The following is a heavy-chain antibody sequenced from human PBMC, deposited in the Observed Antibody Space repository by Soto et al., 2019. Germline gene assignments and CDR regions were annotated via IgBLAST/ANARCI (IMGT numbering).Heavy chain of an antibody. D-gene: IGHD3-3*01. CDR1: GFTFSSYG. J-gene: IGHJ6*01. CDR2: ISYDGSNK. CDR3: AKGWRDYYYGMDV. Sequence: QVQLVESGGGVVQPGRSLRLSCAASGFTFSSYGMHWVRQAPGKGLEWVAVISYDGSNKYYADSVKGRFTISRDNSKNTLYLQMNSLRAEDTAVYYCAKGWRDYYYGMDVW. V-gene: IGHV3-30*18.